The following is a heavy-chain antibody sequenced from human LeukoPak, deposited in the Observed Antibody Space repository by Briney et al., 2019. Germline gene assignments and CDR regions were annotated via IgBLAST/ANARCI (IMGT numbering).Heavy chain of an antibody. CDR2: ISSSSSTI. V-gene: IGHV3-48*01. D-gene: IGHD3-22*01. J-gene: IGHJ4*02. CDR1: GFTFSSYA. CDR3: ARGAYYYED. Sequence: GGSLRLSCAASGFTFSSYALNWVRQAPGKGLEWVSYISSSSSTIYYADSVKGRFTISRDNAKNSLYLQMNSLRAEDTAVYYCARGAYYYEDWGQGTLVTVSS.